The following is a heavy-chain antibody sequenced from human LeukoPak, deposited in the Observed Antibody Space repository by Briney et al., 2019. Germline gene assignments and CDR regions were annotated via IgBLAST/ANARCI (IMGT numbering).Heavy chain of an antibody. CDR1: GFTFSSYL. V-gene: IGHV3-7*03. CDR3: ARIGYSSSSLDL. Sequence: GGSLRLSCAASGFTFSSYLMTWVRQAPGKGLEWVANINKDGSVQYYVDSVKGRFTISRDNAKNSVYLQMNSLRAEDTAIYNCARIGYSSSSLDLWGRGTLVTVSS. CDR2: INKDGSVQ. J-gene: IGHJ4*02. D-gene: IGHD6-6*01.